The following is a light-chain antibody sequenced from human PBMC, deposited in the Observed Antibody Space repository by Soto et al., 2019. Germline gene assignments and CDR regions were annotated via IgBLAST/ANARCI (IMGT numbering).Light chain of an antibody. CDR3: CSYAGSRVYV. CDR2: EVN. J-gene: IGLJ1*01. CDR1: SSDVGSYNL. Sequence: QSVLTQPASVSGSPGQSITISCTGTSSDVGSYNLVSWYQHYPGKAPKLMIYEVNKRPSGVSDRLSGSKSGNTASLTISGLQAEDEADYYCCSYAGSRVYVFGTGTKDTVL. V-gene: IGLV2-23*02.